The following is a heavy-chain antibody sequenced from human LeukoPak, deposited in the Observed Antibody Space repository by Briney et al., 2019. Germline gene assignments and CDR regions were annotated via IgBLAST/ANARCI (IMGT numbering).Heavy chain of an antibody. CDR2: IKLDGSEE. J-gene: IGHJ4*02. Sequence: PGGSLRLSCAASGFTFSSSWMSWVRQAPATGLEWEANIKLDGSEEYYVDSVRGRFTISRDNAKNSLYLQMNSLRVEDTGVYYCARDQVGDFDYWGQGTLVTVAS. V-gene: IGHV3-7*01. D-gene: IGHD1-26*01. CDR1: GFTFSSSW. CDR3: ARDQVGDFDY.